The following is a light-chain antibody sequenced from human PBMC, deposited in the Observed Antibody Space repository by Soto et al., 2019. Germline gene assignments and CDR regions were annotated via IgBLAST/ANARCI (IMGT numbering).Light chain of an antibody. Sequence: DIQMTQSPSSLSASVGDRVTITCRASQSSSSYLNWYQQKPGKAPKLLIYAASSLQSGVPSRFSGSGSGTDFTLTISSLQPEDFATYYCQQSYSKPYTFGQGTKLEIK. CDR2: AAS. CDR1: QSSSSY. J-gene: IGKJ2*01. V-gene: IGKV1-39*01. CDR3: QQSYSKPYT.